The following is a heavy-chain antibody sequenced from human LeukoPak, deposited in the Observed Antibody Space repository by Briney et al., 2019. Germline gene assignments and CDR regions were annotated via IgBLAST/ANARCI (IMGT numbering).Heavy chain of an antibody. J-gene: IGHJ4*02. V-gene: IGHV3-21*01. Sequence: GGSLRLSCAASGFTFSSYSMNWVRQAPGKGLEWVSSISSSSSCIYYADSVKGRFTISRDNAKNSLYLQMNSLRAEDTAVYYCARAPYGSGSYSDYWGQGTLVTVSS. CDR1: GFTFSSYS. CDR3: ARAPYGSGSYSDY. CDR2: ISSSSSCI. D-gene: IGHD3-10*01.